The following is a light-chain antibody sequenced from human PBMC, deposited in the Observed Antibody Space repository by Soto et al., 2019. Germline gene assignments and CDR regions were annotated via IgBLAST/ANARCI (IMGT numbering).Light chain of an antibody. J-gene: IGKJ5*01. CDR1: QSVNSN. V-gene: IGKV3-15*01. Sequence: EMVMTHSPAILSVSPGESATLSCRASQSVNSNYLAWYQQHTGQPPRILIYGTSTRATGIPDRLSGSGAGTEVSRTISRLQSEDVAVYYCQKYSNWPITCGRGTRLEIK. CDR3: QKYSNWPIT. CDR2: GTS.